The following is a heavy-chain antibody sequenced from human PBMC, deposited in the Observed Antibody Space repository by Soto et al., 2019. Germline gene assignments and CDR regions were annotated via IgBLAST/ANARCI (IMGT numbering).Heavy chain of an antibody. CDR2: ISWNSGSI. Sequence: EVQLVESGGGLVQPGRSLRLSCAASGFTFDDYAMHWVRQAPGKGLEWVSGISWNSGSIGYADSVKGRFTISRDNAKNSLYLQMNSQRAEDTALYYCARARIAAAATFDYWGQGTLVTVSS. V-gene: IGHV3-9*01. CDR3: ARARIAAAATFDY. CDR1: GFTFDDYA. J-gene: IGHJ4*02. D-gene: IGHD6-13*01.